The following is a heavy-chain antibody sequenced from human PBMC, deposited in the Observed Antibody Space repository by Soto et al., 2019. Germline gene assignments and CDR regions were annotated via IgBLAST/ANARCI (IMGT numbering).Heavy chain of an antibody. Sequence: PSETLSLTCAVYGGSFSGYYWSWIRQPPGKGLEWIGEINHSGSTNYNPSLKCRVTISVDTSKNQFSLKLSSVTAADTAVYYCARVPPPTSYDILTGYSPENWFDPWGQGTLVTVSS. CDR1: GGSFSGYY. CDR2: INHSGST. V-gene: IGHV4-34*01. J-gene: IGHJ5*02. CDR3: ARVPPPTSYDILTGYSPENWFDP. D-gene: IGHD3-9*01.